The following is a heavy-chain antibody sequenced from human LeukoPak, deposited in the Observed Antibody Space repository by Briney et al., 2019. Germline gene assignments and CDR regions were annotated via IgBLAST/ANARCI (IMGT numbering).Heavy chain of an antibody. CDR3: AREGGAAAGTPWFDP. CDR1: GGSISSYY. V-gene: IGHV4-59*12. J-gene: IGHJ5*02. D-gene: IGHD6-13*01. Sequence: SETLSLTCTVSGGSISSYYWSWIRQPPGKGLEWIGYIYHSGSTYYNPSLKSRVTISVDRSKNQFSLKLSSVTAADTAVYYCAREGGAAAGTPWFDPWGQGTLVTVSS. CDR2: IYHSGST.